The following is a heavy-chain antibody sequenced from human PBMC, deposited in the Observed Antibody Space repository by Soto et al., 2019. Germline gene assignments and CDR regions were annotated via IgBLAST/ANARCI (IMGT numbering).Heavy chain of an antibody. J-gene: IGHJ5*02. V-gene: IGHV1-18*04. Sequence: QVQLVQSGAEVKKPGASVKVSCKASGYTFTSYGISWVRQAPGQGLEWMGWISAYNGNTNYAQKLQGRVTMTTDTSTSTAYMELRSLRSDDTAVYYCARDLIPLRFLAWLGEANNWFDPWGQGTLVTVSS. CDR2: ISAYNGNT. D-gene: IGHD3-3*01. CDR1: GYTFTSYG. CDR3: ARDLIPLRFLAWLGEANNWFDP.